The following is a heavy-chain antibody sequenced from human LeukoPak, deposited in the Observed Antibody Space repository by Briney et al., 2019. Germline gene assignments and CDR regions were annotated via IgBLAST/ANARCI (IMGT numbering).Heavy chain of an antibody. J-gene: IGHJ4*02. Sequence: ASVKVSCKASGYPLTDHHIHWLRQAPGQGLEWMGIINPSGGSTSYAQKFQGRVTMTRDTSTSTVYMELSSLRSEDTAVYYCARATFDYYGSGSYSGSGYWGQGTLVTVSS. CDR2: INPSGGST. CDR1: GYPLTDHH. D-gene: IGHD3-10*01. CDR3: ARATFDYYGSGSYSGSGY. V-gene: IGHV1-46*01.